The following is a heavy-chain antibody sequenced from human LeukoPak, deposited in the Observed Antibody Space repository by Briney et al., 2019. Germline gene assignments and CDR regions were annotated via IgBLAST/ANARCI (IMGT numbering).Heavy chain of an antibody. Sequence: PSETLSLTCAVYGGSFSGYYWSWIRQPPGKGLEWIGEINHSGSTNYNPSLKSRVTISVDTSKNQFSLKLSSVTAADTAVYYCARVRRRLTMVRGQPGGWFDPWGQGTLVTVSS. CDR2: INHSGST. J-gene: IGHJ5*02. D-gene: IGHD3-10*01. CDR3: ARVRRRLTMVRGQPGGWFDP. V-gene: IGHV4-34*01. CDR1: GGSFSGYY.